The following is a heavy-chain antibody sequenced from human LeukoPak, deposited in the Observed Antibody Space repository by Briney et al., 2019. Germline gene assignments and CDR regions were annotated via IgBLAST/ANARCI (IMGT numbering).Heavy chain of an antibody. Sequence: ASVKVSCKASGYTFTGYYMHWVRQAPGQGLERMGWINPNSGGTNYAQKFQGRVTMTRDTSISTAYMELSRLRSDDTAVYYCAVYDYGDYSRYMDVWGKGTTVTISS. CDR1: GYTFTGYY. D-gene: IGHD4-17*01. CDR3: AVYDYGDYSRYMDV. CDR2: INPNSGGT. V-gene: IGHV1-2*02. J-gene: IGHJ6*03.